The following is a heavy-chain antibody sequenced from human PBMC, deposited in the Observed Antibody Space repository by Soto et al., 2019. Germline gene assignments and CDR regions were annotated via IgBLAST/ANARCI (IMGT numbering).Heavy chain of an antibody. CDR3: ARDGAMVRGVIIILGWFDP. V-gene: IGHV4-38-2*02. J-gene: IGHJ5*02. Sequence: SETLSLTCAVSGYPITSGYYWGWIRQPPGKGLEWIGTIYHSGTYYNPSLKSRLTLSLHTSNNQFSLKLTSVTAADTSVYYCARDGAMVRGVIIILGWFDPWGQVTLVTVSS. CDR2: IYHSGT. D-gene: IGHD3-10*01. CDR1: GYPITSGYY.